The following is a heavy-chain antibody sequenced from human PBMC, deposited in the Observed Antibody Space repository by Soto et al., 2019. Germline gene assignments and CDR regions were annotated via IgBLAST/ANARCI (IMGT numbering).Heavy chain of an antibody. Sequence: QVQLVQSAAEVKKPGASVKVSCKASGYTFIRYGITWVRQAPGQGLEWVGWISPYNDYTEQAQKFHGRVTMTTETPTKTVNMALRGLRSDDTAVYYCARGGYYDNVWKKLNYYGLDVWGQGTTVTVSS. V-gene: IGHV1-18*01. J-gene: IGHJ6*02. CDR2: ISPYNDYT. D-gene: IGHD3-16*01. CDR3: ARGGYYDNVWKKLNYYGLDV. CDR1: GYTFIRYG.